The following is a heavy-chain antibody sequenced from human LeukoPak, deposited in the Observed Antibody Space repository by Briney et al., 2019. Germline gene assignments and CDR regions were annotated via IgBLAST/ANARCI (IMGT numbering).Heavy chain of an antibody. J-gene: IGHJ6*03. D-gene: IGHD2-15*01. CDR2: IYSGGST. CDR3: ARDWVAVGGDYMDV. V-gene: IGHV3-69-1*02. CDR1: GFIFSDYA. Sequence: GGSLRLSCTASGFIFSDYAMSWVRQAPGKGLEWVSVIYSGGSTYYADSVKGRFTISRDNAKNSLYLQMNSLRAEDTAVYYCARDWVAVGGDYMDVWGKGTTVTISS.